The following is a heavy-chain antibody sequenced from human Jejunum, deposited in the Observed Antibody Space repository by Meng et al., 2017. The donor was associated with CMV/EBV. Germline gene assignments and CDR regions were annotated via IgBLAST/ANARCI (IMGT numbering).Heavy chain of an antibody. CDR3: AKDRGGGEYYFDY. J-gene: IGHJ4*02. CDR1: GFTFNNYG. D-gene: IGHD3-16*01. Sequence: QVQLVESGGGVVQPGGSLRLSCAAFGFTFNNYGMHWVRQAPGKGLEWVAFILFDGSSRYYADSVMGRFTISRDNSKNTLYLQMNVLRPDDTAVFYCAKDRGGGEYYFDYWGQGTLVTVSS. CDR2: ILFDGSSR. V-gene: IGHV3-30*02.